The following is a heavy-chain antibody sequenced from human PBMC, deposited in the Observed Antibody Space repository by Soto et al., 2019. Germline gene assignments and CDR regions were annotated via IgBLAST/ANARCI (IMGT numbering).Heavy chain of an antibody. D-gene: IGHD2-2*01. CDR3: ARKGYCSSTSCSNYYYGMDV. J-gene: IGHJ6*02. CDR2: IIPIFGTA. CDR1: GGTFSSYA. V-gene: IGHV1-69*01. Sequence: QVQLVQSGAEVKKPGSSVKVSCKASGGTFSSYAISWVRQAPGQGLEWMGGIIPIFGTANYAQKFQGRVTITADESTSTAYMELSSLRSEDTAVYYCARKGYCSSTSCSNYYYGMDVWGQGTTVTVSS.